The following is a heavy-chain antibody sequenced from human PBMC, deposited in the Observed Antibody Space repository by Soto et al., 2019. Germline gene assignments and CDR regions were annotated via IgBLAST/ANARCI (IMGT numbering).Heavy chain of an antibody. CDR2: ISYDGSNK. J-gene: IGHJ6*02. CDR1: GFTFSSYG. Sequence: PGGSLRLSCAASGFTFSSYGMHWVRQAPGKGLEWVAVISYDGSNKYYADSVKGRFTISRDNSKNTLYLQMNSLRAEDTAVYYCAKDRXRWYYDSSGYQRPGMDVWGQGTTVTVSS. D-gene: IGHD3-22*01. CDR3: AKDRXRWYYDSSGYQRPGMDV. V-gene: IGHV3-30*18.